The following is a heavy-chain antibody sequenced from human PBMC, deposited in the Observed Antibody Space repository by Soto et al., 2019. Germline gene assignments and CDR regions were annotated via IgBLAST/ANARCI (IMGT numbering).Heavy chain of an antibody. CDR3: ARVMDSSGYFPHDY. D-gene: IGHD3-22*01. CDR2: IYYSGST. CDR1: GGSISSYY. Sequence: SETLSLTCTVSGGSISSYYWSWIRQPPGKGLEWIGYIYYSGSTNYNPSLKSRVTISVDTSKNQFSLKLSSVTAADTAVYYCARVMDSSGYFPHDYWGQGTLVTVSS. J-gene: IGHJ4*02. V-gene: IGHV4-59*01.